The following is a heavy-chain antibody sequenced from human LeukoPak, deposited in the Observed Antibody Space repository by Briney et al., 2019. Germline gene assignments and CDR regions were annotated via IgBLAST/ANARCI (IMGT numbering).Heavy chain of an antibody. CDR3: AREMGVSGGDAFDI. V-gene: IGHV3-20*01. CDR1: GFTFSSYW. Sequence: GGSLRLSCAASGFTFSSYWMSWVRQAPGKGLEWVSGINWNGGSTGYADSVKGRFTISRDNAKNSLYLQMNSLRAEDTALYHCAREMGVSGGDAFDIWGQGTMVTVSS. J-gene: IGHJ3*02. D-gene: IGHD3-10*01. CDR2: INWNGGST.